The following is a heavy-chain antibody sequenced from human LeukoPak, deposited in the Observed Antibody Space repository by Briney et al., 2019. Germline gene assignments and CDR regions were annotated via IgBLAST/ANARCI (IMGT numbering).Heavy chain of an antibody. Sequence: PRGSLRLSCAASGFTFSDCSIHWVRQASGRGLEWVGLVDKKTKNYETAYAASVRGRFTISRDDSQNTAYLQMYSLETEDTALYYCTRDAGTYNWLDPWGQGTLVTVSS. V-gene: IGHV3-73*01. D-gene: IGHD1-26*01. CDR2: VDKKTKNYET. J-gene: IGHJ5*02. CDR3: TRDAGTYNWLDP. CDR1: GFTFSDCS.